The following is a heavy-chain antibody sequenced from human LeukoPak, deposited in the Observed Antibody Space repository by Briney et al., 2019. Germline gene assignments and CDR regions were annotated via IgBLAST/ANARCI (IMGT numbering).Heavy chain of an antibody. Sequence: GGSLRLSCAASGFTFSSFAMSWVRQAPGKGLEWVSGISFSGGSTYYADSVKGRFTISRDNSKNTLYLQMNSLRAEDTAVYYCAKDRVEVVIIGWFDPWGQGTLVTVSS. CDR3: AKDRVEVVIIGWFDP. V-gene: IGHV3-23*01. D-gene: IGHD3-3*01. CDR2: ISFSGGST. CDR1: GFTFSSFA. J-gene: IGHJ5*02.